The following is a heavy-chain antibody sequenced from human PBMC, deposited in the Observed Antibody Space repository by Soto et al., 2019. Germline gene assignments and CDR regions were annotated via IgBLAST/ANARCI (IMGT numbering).Heavy chain of an antibody. CDR1: GDSFSTSGVA. J-gene: IGHJ3*01. CDR3: ARGRVHAFDV. Sequence: SQTLSLTCDISGDSFSTSGVAWNWIRQSPSGGLEWLGRTYYTSKWSNDYAVSVRSRISITPDTSKNQFSLQLNSVTPEDTAVYYCARGRVHAFDVWGQGTMVTVSS. CDR2: TYYTSKWSN. V-gene: IGHV6-1*01.